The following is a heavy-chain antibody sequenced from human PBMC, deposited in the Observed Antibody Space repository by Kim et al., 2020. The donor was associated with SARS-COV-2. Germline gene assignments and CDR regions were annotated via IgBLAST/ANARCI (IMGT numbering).Heavy chain of an antibody. J-gene: IGHJ6*02. V-gene: IGHV3-33*06. CDR3: AKSLSSSSGGMDV. D-gene: IGHD6-6*01. Sequence: ADAVKGRFTISRDNSKNTLYLQMNSLRAEDTAVYYCAKSLSSSSGGMDVWGQGTTVTVSS.